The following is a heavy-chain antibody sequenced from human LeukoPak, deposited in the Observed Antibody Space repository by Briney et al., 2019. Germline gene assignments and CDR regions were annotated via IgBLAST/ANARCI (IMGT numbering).Heavy chain of an antibody. J-gene: IGHJ3*02. CDR3: ARDPYYYNSGSFAAFDI. CDR1: GFTFSSYG. CDR2: ISGSGGRA. D-gene: IGHD3-10*01. V-gene: IGHV3-23*01. Sequence: GGSLRLSCAASGFTFSSYGMSWVRQAPGKGLEWVSLISGSGGRAYYADSVKGRFTISRDNAKNSLYLQMDSLTAEDTALYYCARDPYYYNSGSFAAFDIWGQGTMVTVSS.